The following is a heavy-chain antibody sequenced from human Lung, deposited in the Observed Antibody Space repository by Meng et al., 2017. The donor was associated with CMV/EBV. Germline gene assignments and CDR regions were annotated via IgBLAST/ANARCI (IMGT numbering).Heavy chain of an antibody. CDR1: GYTFTSFE. CDR3: ARGASYSSGFPDF. Sequence: ASVXVSXXASGYTFTSFEINWVRQDTGQGPEWMGWMNPNSGNTGYAQKFLGRVTLTRDTSISTAYMELSSLRSADTAVYYCARGASYSSGFPDFWGQGTVVTVSS. D-gene: IGHD6-19*01. J-gene: IGHJ4*02. CDR2: MNPNSGNT. V-gene: IGHV1-8*02.